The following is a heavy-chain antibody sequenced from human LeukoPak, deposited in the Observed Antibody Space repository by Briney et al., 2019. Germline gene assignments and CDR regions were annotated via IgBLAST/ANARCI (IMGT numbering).Heavy chain of an antibody. J-gene: IGHJ4*02. CDR2: IIPIFGTA. V-gene: IGHV1-69*13. Sequence: SVKVSCKASGYSFNTYGMSWVRQAPGQGLEWMGGIIPIFGTANYAQKFQGRVTITADESTSTAYMELSSLRSEDTAVYYCAKDNDYDYVWGSYRHDYWGQGTLVTVSS. D-gene: IGHD3-16*02. CDR1: GYSFNTYG. CDR3: AKDNDYDYVWGSYRHDY.